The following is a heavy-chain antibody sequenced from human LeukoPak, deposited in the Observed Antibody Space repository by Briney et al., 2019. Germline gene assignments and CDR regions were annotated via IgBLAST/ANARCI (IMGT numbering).Heavy chain of an antibody. CDR1: GFTFSDYY. J-gene: IGHJ4*02. CDR3: AKEGLRFFDF. Sequence: GGSLRLSCAASGFTFSDYYMSWIRQAPGKGLEWVSAISGSGGSTYYADSVKGRFTISRDNSKRTLYLQMNSLRSEDTAVYYCAKEGLRFFDFWGQGTLVTVSS. D-gene: IGHD5-12*01. V-gene: IGHV3-23*01. CDR2: ISGSGGST.